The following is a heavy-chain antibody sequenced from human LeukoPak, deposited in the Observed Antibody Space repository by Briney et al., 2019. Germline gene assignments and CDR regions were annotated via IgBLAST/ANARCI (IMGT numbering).Heavy chain of an antibody. CDR1: GFAFDDYP. CDR2: ISWDGGTT. D-gene: IGHD2/OR15-2a*01. V-gene: IGHV3-43*01. Sequence: AGGSLRLSCAASGFAFDDYPMHWVRHAPGKGLGWVSLISWDGGTTYYADSVKGRLTISRDNSKNSLYLQMNSLRTEDTALYYCVKALLSCQALAGGFHYWGQGTLVTVSS. J-gene: IGHJ4*02. CDR3: VKALLSCQALAGGFHY.